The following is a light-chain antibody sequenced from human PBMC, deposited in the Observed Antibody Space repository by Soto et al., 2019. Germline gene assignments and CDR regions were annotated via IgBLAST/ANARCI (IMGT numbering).Light chain of an antibody. CDR2: LNSDGSH. CDR1: SGHSSYA. Sequence: QPVLTQSPSASASLGASVKLTCTLSSGHSSYAIAWHQQQPEKGPRYLMKLNSDGSHSKGDGIPDRFSGSSSGAERYLTISSLQSEDEADYYCQTWGTGIWVFGGETNFTVL. J-gene: IGLJ3*02. CDR3: QTWGTGIWV. V-gene: IGLV4-69*01.